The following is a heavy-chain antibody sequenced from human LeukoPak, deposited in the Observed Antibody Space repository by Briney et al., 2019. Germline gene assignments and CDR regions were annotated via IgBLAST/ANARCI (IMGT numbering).Heavy chain of an antibody. V-gene: IGHV3-21*01. D-gene: IGHD3-9*01. CDR2: IDYDSSHI. J-gene: IGHJ4*02. CDR3: ARDPLRYLRVGHYDY. Sequence: PGGSLRLSCAASGFTFSRYWMSWVRQAPGKGLEWVSSIDYDSSHIYYAASVRGRFTISRDNARNSVYLQMNSLRVEDTAVYYCARDPLRYLRVGHYDYWGQGTLVAVPS. CDR1: GFTFSRYW.